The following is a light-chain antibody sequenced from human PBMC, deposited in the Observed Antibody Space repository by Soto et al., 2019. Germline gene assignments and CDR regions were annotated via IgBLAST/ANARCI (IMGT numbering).Light chain of an antibody. CDR1: QSVSSY. CDR3: QQRSNWPPALT. J-gene: IGKJ4*01. V-gene: IGKV3-11*01. CDR2: DAS. Sequence: EIVLTQSPATLSLSPGERATLSCRASQSVSSYLAWYQQKPGQAPRLLIYDASNRATGIPARFSGSGSGTDLTLTISSLAPEDFAVYYCQQRSNWPPALTFGGGTKVEIK.